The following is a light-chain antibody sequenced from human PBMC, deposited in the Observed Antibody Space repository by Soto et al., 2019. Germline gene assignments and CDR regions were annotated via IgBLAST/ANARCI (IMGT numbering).Light chain of an antibody. J-gene: IGKJ4*01. CDR1: QSVSSNY. Sequence: LTHSPGTLSLSPVYRATLSCMASQSVSSNYLAWYQQKPGQAPRLLIYGASSRATGLPDRFSGSGSGTDFTLTVSRLEPEDFAVYFCKQYGTSLTGGGGTKVDIK. V-gene: IGKV3-20*01. CDR3: KQYGTSLT. CDR2: GAS.